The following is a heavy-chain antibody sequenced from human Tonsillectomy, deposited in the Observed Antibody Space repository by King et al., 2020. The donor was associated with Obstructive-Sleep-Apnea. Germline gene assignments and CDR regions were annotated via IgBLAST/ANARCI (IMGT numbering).Heavy chain of an antibody. Sequence: VQLQQWGAGLLKSSETLSLTCAVYGGSFSDYYWSWIRQPPGKGLEWIGENNHSGSTNHNPSLKSRVTISLDTSKNQFSLKLSSVTAADTAVYYCARGDPLVVHSPAYFDYWGQGTLVTVSS. CDR1: GGSFSDYY. CDR3: ARGDPLVVHSPAYFDY. V-gene: IGHV4-34*01. CDR2: NNHSGST. J-gene: IGHJ4*02. D-gene: IGHD3-22*01.